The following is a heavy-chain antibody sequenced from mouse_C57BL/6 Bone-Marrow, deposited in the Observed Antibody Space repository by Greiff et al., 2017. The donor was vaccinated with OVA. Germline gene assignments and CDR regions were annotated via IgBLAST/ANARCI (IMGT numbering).Heavy chain of an antibody. J-gene: IGHJ4*01. CDR1: GYTFTDYY. Sequence: VQLKESGPVLVKPGASVKMSCKASGYTFTDYYMNWVKQSHGKSLEWIGVINPYNGGTSYNQKFKGKATLTVDKSSSTAYMELNSLTSEDSAVYYCARSGGYDPYYAMDYWGQGTSVTVSS. V-gene: IGHV1-19*01. CDR3: ARSGGYDPYYAMDY. D-gene: IGHD2-2*01. CDR2: INPYNGGT.